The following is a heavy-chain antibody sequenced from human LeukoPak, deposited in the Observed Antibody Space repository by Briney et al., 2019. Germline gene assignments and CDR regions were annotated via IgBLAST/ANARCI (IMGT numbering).Heavy chain of an antibody. CDR3: ARRMITTSDTFDL. D-gene: IGHD3-16*01. J-gene: IGHJ3*01. Sequence: SETLSLICSVSGDSMNKNFWSWIRQPPGKGLEWIGYIFHSGTTNYSPSLESRVTISLDTSKNQFSLMLTSVTAADTAVYHCARRMITTSDTFDLWGQGTMVTVSS. CDR1: GDSMNKNF. V-gene: IGHV4-59*01. CDR2: IFHSGTT.